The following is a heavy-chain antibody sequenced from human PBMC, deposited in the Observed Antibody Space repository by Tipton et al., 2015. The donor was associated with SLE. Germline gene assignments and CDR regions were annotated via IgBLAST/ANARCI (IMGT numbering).Heavy chain of an antibody. V-gene: IGHV3-48*04. CDR3: ASGPGREWLVRFAY. J-gene: IGHJ4*02. CDR2: ITPGSESI. CDR1: GFPFTDYG. Sequence: SLRLSCVGSGFPFTDYGMHWVRQAPGKGLEWISYITPGSESIFYSDSVKGRFTISRDNGNNAMFLQMNSLTVEDTAVYFCASGPGREWLVRFAYWGQGTLVTVSS. D-gene: IGHD6-19*01.